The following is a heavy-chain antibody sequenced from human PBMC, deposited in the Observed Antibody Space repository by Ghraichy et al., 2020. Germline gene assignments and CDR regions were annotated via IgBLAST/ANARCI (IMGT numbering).Heavy chain of an antibody. V-gene: IGHV1-8*01. CDR1: GYTFTSYD. D-gene: IGHD3-10*01. J-gene: IGHJ6*02. CDR2: MNPNSGNT. Sequence: SVKVSCKASGYTFTSYDINWVRQATGQGLEWMGWMNPNSGNTGYAQKFQGRVTMTRNTSISTAYMELSSLRSEDTAVYYCARAQLLWFGEYYYYGMDVWGQGTTVTVSS. CDR3: ARAQLLWFGEYYYYGMDV.